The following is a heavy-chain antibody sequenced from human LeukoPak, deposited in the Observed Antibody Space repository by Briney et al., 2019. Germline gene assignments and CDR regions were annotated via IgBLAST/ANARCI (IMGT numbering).Heavy chain of an antibody. CDR1: GFTFSSYD. CDR3: ARGSSWQFDY. CDR2: IGTAGDT. Sequence: GGSLRLSCAASGFTFSSYDMHWVRQATGKGLEWVPAIGTAGDTYYPGSVKGRFTISRENAKNSLYLQMNSLRAGGTAVYYCARGSSWQFDYWGQGTLVTVSS. D-gene: IGHD6-13*01. J-gene: IGHJ4*02. V-gene: IGHV3-13*01.